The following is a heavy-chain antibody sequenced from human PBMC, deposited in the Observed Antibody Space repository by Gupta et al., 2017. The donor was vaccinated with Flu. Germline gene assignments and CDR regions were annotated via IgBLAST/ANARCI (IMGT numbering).Heavy chain of an antibody. CDR2: INHSGST. D-gene: IGHD5-12*01. CDR3: ARVWGDGYNLNLDEANWFDP. V-gene: IGHV4-34*01. J-gene: IGHJ5*02. Sequence: SWIRQPPGKGLEWIGEINHSGSTNYNPSLKSRVTISVDTSKNQFSLKRSSVTAADTAVYYCARVWGDGYNLNLDEANWFDPWGQGTLVTVSS.